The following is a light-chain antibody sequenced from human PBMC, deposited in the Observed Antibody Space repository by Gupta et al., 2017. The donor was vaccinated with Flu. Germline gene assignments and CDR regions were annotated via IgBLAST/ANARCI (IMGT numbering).Light chain of an antibody. CDR1: ALPKKY. CDR2: EDT. V-gene: IGLV3-10*01. Sequence: SYALTQPPSVSVSPGQTARITCSGDALPKKYTYWYQQKSDQAPFLVIYEDTKRPSGIPARFSGSSSGTMASLTISEAQVEDEADFYCFSTDSSGNHRVFGGGTKLTVL. J-gene: IGLJ2*01. CDR3: FSTDSSGNHRV.